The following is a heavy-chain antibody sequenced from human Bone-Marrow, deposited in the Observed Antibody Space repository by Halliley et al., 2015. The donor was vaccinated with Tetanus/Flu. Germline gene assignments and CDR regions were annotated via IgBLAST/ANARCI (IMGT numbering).Heavy chain of an antibody. CDR3: VRDGGSGSDYNFEAFDL. D-gene: IGHD2-21*02. CDR2: IGSNTDVT. J-gene: IGHJ3*01. V-gene: IGHV3-64D*06. Sequence: IGSNTDVTYYVDSVKGRFPISRDNSKKTLYLQMTNLRPEDTAFYYCVRDGGSGSDYNFEAFDLWGQGTMVTVSS.